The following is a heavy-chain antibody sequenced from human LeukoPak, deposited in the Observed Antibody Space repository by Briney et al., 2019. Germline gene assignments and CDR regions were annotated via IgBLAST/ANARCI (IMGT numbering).Heavy chain of an antibody. D-gene: IGHD3-10*01. Sequence: SETLSLTCAVYGGSFSGFYWSWIRQSPGKGLEWIGQISPRGGTNHNPSLESRVTISLDTSKTQFSLRVNSVTAADTAVYYCARHGGYNFDYWGQGTLVAVSS. CDR3: ARHGGYNFDY. CDR2: ISPRGGT. V-gene: IGHV4-34*01. J-gene: IGHJ4*02. CDR1: GGSFSGFY.